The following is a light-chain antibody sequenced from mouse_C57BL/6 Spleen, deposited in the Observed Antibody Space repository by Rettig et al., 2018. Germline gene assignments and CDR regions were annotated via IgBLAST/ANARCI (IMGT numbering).Light chain of an antibody. V-gene: IGKV11-125*01. Sequence: QSPSSLSASLGDTITITCHASQNINVWLSWYQQKPGNIPKLLIYKASNLHTGVPSRFSGSGSGTGFTLTISSLQPEDIATYYCQQGQSYPWTFGGGTKLEIK. CDR1: QNINVW. CDR3: QQGQSYPWT. CDR2: KAS. J-gene: IGKJ1*01.